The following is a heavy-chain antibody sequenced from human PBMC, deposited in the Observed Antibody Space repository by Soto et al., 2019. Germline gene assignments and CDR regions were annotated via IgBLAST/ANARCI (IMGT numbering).Heavy chain of an antibody. Sequence: SETLSLTCAVSGYSIRSSNWWGWIRQPPGKGLEWIGYIYYSGNTYYNPSLKSRVAISGDTSKNQFSLRLNSVTAADTAVYYCARSSIKPQVFMYPFDSWSRGTLVTVSS. CDR3: ARSSIKPQVFMYPFDS. CDR1: GYSIRSSNW. D-gene: IGHD3-3*01. J-gene: IGHJ4*02. V-gene: IGHV4-28*01. CDR2: IYYSGNT.